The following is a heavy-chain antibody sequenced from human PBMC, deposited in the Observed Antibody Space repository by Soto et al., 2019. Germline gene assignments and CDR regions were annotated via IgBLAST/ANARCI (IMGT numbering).Heavy chain of an antibody. J-gene: IGHJ5*02. CDR2: ISYDGSNK. V-gene: IGHV3-30*18. CDR1: GFTFSSYG. Sequence: GSLRLSCAASGFTFSSYGMHWVRQAPGKGLEWVAVISYDGSNKYYADSVKGRFTISRDNSKNTLYLQMSSLRAEDTAVYYCAKDSGSSWYGSWFDPWGQGTLVTVSS. CDR3: AKDSGSSWYGSWFDP. D-gene: IGHD6-13*01.